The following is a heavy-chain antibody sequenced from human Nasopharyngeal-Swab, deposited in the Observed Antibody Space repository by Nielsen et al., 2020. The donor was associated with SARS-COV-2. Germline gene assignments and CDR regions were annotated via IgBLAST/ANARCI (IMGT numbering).Heavy chain of an antibody. D-gene: IGHD5-12*01. Sequence: SETLSLTCTVSGGSISSGFYYCSWIRQHPGTGLEWIGYIYYSWSTYYNPSLKSRVTISVDTSKNQFSLNLSSVTAADTAVYYCARGDTGYTLPYYYYYHYMDVWGKGTTVTVSS. CDR1: GGSISSGFYY. CDR2: IYYSWST. CDR3: ARGDTGYTLPYYYYYHYMDV. V-gene: IGHV4-31*03. J-gene: IGHJ6*03.